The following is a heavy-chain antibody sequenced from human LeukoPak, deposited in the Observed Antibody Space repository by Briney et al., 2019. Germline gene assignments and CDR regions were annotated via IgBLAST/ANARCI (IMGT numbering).Heavy chain of an antibody. D-gene: IGHD3-22*01. CDR1: GFTFSSYA. CDR3: ARAQYYYDSSGIDY. J-gene: IGHJ4*02. CDR2: ISYDGSNK. Sequence: GRSLRLSCAASGFTFSSYAMHWVRQAPGKGLEWVAVISYDGSNKYYADSVKGRFTISRDNSKNTLYLQMNSLRAEDTAVYYCARAQYYYDSSGIDYWGQGTLVTVSS. V-gene: IGHV3-30-3*01.